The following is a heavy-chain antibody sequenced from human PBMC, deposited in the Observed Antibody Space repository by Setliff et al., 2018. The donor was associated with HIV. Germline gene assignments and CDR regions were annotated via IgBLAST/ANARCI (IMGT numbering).Heavy chain of an antibody. V-gene: IGHV3-30*02. Sequence: GGSLRLSCAAFGFTFSNYGMHWVRQAPGKGLEWVAFLRFAGSNKSYGDSVKGRFTISRDNSKNTLYVQMNSLRAEDTAVYYCARHDVVRGAIDNWGQGTLVTVSS. CDR2: LRFAGSNK. J-gene: IGHJ4*02. CDR3: ARHDVVRGAIDN. D-gene: IGHD3-10*01. CDR1: GFTFSNYG.